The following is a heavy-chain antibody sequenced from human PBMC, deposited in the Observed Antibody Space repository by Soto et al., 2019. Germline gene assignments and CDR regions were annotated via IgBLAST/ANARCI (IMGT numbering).Heavy chain of an antibody. Sequence: QVQLQQWGAGLLKPSETLSLTCAVYGGSFSGYYWSWIRQPPGKGLEWIGEINHSGSTNYNPSLKSRVTISVDKSNNQFSLKLSYVTAADTAVYYCAWQSWYPMWMDVWGNGTTVTVSS. D-gene: IGHD6-13*01. CDR1: GGSFSGYY. CDR2: INHSGST. CDR3: AWQSWYPMWMDV. J-gene: IGHJ6*04. V-gene: IGHV4-34*01.